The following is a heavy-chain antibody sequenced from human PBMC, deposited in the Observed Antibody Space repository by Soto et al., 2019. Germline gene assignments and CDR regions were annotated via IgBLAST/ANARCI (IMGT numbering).Heavy chain of an antibody. J-gene: IGHJ6*02. CDR2: ISSATDDI. D-gene: IGHD2-15*01. V-gene: IGHV3-21*01. CDR3: VTLCGGSCYFGVDV. CDR1: GFTFSLYT. Sequence: EVQLVESGGGLVKPGGSLRLSCAASGFTFSLYTMTWVRQAPGKGLEWVSSISSATDDIYYAESVKGRFTISRDNAKKSVYLQMNSLTAEDTALYYCVTLCGGSCYFGVDVWGQGTTVTVSS.